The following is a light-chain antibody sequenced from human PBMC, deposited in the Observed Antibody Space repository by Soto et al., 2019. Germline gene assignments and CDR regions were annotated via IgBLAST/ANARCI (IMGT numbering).Light chain of an antibody. J-gene: IGKJ1*01. Sequence: EILVTQSPATLSVSPGERATLSCRARQSVSSNLAWYQQKPGQAPRLLIYGASTRATGIPARFSGSGSGTEFTLTISSLQSEDFAVYYCQQYNNWPPWTFGQGTKVDIK. CDR2: GAS. V-gene: IGKV3-15*01. CDR1: QSVSSN. CDR3: QQYNNWPPWT.